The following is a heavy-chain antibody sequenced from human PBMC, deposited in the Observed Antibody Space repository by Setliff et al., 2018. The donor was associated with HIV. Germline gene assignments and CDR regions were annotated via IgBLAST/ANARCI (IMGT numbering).Heavy chain of an antibody. CDR3: ARDRVVTLDDSFDI. D-gene: IGHD3-16*01. CDR1: GFTFSSYA. CDR2: ISGDGSKK. V-gene: IGHV3-30*04. Sequence: PGGSLRLSCAASGFTFSSYAMHWVRQAPGKGLEWVAGISGDGSKKHYADSVKGRFSISRDNPKNTLSLQMNSLRAEDTAMYYCARDRVVTLDDSFDIWGQGTMVTVSS. J-gene: IGHJ3*02.